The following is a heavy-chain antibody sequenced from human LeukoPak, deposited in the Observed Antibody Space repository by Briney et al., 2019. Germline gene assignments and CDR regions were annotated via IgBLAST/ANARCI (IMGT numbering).Heavy chain of an antibody. D-gene: IGHD5-18*01. Sequence: PSEILSLTCTVSGGSISSGDYYWSWIRQPPGKGLEWIGYIYYSGSTYYNPSLKSRVTISVDTSKNQFSLKLSSVTAADTAVYYCARAVGTWIQLWFSSSGPIAWGYFDYWGQGTLVTVSS. CDR3: ARAVGTWIQLWFSSSGPIAWGYFDY. CDR1: GGSISSGDYY. V-gene: IGHV4-30-4*01. J-gene: IGHJ4*02. CDR2: IYYSGST.